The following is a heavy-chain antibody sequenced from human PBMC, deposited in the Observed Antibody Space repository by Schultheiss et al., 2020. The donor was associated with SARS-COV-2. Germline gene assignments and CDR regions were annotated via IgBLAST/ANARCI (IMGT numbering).Heavy chain of an antibody. Sequence: SETLSLTCTVSGGSISSSSYYWGWIRQPPGKGLEWIGRIYTSGSTNYNPSLKSRVTISVDTSKNQFSLKLSSVTAADTAVYYCATAKEDAFDIWGQGTMVTVSS. CDR3: ATAKEDAFDI. CDR1: GGSISSSSYY. CDR2: IYTSGST. J-gene: IGHJ3*02. V-gene: IGHV4-61*02.